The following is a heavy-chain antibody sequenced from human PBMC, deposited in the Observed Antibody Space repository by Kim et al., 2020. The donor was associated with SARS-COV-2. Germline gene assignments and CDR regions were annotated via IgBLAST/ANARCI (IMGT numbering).Heavy chain of an antibody. Sequence: KGRFTISIDNSKNTLYLQMSILRTEDTAVYYCVRAPPLCSGYDFSYYFDYWGQGTLVTVSS. CDR3: VRAPPLCSGYDFSYYFDY. J-gene: IGHJ4*02. V-gene: IGHV3-64D*06. D-gene: IGHD5-12*01.